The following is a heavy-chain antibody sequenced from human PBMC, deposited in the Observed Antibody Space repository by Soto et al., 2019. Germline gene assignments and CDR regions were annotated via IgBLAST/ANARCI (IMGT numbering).Heavy chain of an antibody. CDR3: ARENTVMVAGEVDY. CDR2: ISPSSNYI. J-gene: IGHJ4*02. D-gene: IGHD2-8*01. Sequence: GGSLRLSCAASGFSFSFYALNWVRQAPGKGLEWVSSISPSSNYIYYADSVKGRFTISRDNAKNSLYLQMNSLRAEDTAVYYCARENTVMVAGEVDYWGQGTLVTVSS. CDR1: GFSFSFYA. V-gene: IGHV3-21*01.